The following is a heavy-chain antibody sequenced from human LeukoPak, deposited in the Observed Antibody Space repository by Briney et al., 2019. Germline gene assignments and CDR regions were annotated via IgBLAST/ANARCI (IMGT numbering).Heavy chain of an antibody. V-gene: IGHV4-59*01. D-gene: IGHD2-15*01. J-gene: IGHJ4*02. CDR1: GGSISTYY. Sequence: SETLSLTCTVSGGSISTYYWTWIRQPPGKGLEWIGYIYYSGSTNYNPSLKSRVTISVDTSKNQFSLKLTSLTAADTAVYYCARAPHCSGGSCTDYWGQGTLVTVSS. CDR2: IYYSGST. CDR3: ARAPHCSGGSCTDY.